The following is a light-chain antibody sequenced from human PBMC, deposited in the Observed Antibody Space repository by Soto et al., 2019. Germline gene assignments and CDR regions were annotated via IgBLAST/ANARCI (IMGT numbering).Light chain of an antibody. V-gene: IGKV3-11*01. CDR1: QSVSSY. Sequence: EIVLTQSPATLSLSPGERATLSCRASQSVSSYLAWYQQKPGQAPRLLIYDASNRATGIPARFSGSGSGTEFTLTISSLEPEDFAVYYCQQRSNWPPGFGGGTKVEIK. J-gene: IGKJ4*02. CDR2: DAS. CDR3: QQRSNWPPG.